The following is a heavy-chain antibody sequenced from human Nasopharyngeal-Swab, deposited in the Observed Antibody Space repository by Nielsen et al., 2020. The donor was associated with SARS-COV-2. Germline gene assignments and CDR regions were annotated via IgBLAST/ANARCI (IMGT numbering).Heavy chain of an antibody. CDR1: GFTFSDYY. J-gene: IGHJ6*02. CDR2: ISSSGSTI. CDR3: ARDRGHGSGSCYNVNDFYGMDV. D-gene: IGHD3-10*01. Sequence: GESLKISCAASGFTFSDYYMSWIRQAPGKGLEWVSYISSSGSTIYYADSVKGRFTISRDNAKNSLYLQMNSLRAEDTAVYYCARDRGHGSGSCYNVNDFYGMDVWGQGTTVTVSS. V-gene: IGHV3-11*04.